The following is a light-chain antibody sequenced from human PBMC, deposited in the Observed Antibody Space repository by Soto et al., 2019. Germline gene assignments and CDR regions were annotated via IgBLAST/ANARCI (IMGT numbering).Light chain of an antibody. CDR2: QVT. Sequence: QSALTQPASVSGSPGQSITISCTGTSSDLAIYNYVSWYQQQPGKAPKLMIYQVTNRPSGVSNRFSGSRSGNTASLTISGLQAEDEADYYCTSFAPGRIYVFGSGTKVTVL. CDR3: TSFAPGRIYV. V-gene: IGLV2-14*01. J-gene: IGLJ1*01. CDR1: SSDLAIYNY.